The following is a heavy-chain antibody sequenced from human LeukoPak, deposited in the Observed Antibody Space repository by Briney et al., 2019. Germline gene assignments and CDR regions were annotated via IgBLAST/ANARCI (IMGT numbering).Heavy chain of an antibody. CDR2: IRPDGSAK. CDR1: GFTFSSYS. CDR3: GLLVGAPPYSLDY. V-gene: IGHV3-7*01. Sequence: GGSLRLSCAASGFTFSSYSMNWVRQAPGKGLEWVANIRPDGSAKYYVDSVKGRFTISRDNAKNSLYLQMNSLRVDDSAVYYCGLLVGAPPYSLDYWGQGTLVTVSS. D-gene: IGHD1-26*01. J-gene: IGHJ4*02.